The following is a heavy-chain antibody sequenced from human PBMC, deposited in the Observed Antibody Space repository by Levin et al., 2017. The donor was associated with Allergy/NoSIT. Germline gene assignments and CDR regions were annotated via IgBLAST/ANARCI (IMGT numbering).Heavy chain of an antibody. CDR2: INSDGSST. D-gene: IGHD4-17*01. CDR1: GFTFSSYW. V-gene: IGHV3-74*01. CDR3: ARTDGDYGDYYFDY. Sequence: GESLKISCAASGFTFSSYWMHWVRQAPGKGLVWVSRINSDGSSTSYADSVKGRFTISRDNAKNTLYLQMNSLRAEDTAVYYCARTDGDYGDYYFDYWGQGTLVTVSS. J-gene: IGHJ4*02.